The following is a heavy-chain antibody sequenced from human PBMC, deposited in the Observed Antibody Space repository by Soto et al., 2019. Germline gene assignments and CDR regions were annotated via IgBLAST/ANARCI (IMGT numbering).Heavy chain of an antibody. V-gene: IGHV4-4*07. J-gene: IGHJ6*02. Sequence: SETLSLTCSVSGVSMNDYYWSWIRQTAGRGLEWIGRIFTNGNTNYNPSLRRRLTMSVDTSTNQVSLRLTSVTAADTAVYYCASGPLVSRYYGLNVWGQGTMVTVSS. CDR2: IFTNGNT. CDR1: GVSMNDYY. D-gene: IGHD1-20*01. CDR3: ASGPLVSRYYGLNV.